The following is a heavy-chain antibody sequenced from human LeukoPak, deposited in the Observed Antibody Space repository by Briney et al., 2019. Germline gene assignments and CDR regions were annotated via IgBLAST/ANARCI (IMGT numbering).Heavy chain of an antibody. CDR3: AREETSSGYYFRLGY. V-gene: IGHV1-69*04. CDR1: GGTFSSYA. CDR2: IIPILGIA. J-gene: IGHJ4*02. Sequence: GSSVKVSCKASGGTFSSYAISWVRQAPGQGLEWMGRIIPILGIANYAQKFQGRVTITADKSTSTAYMELSSLRSEDTAVYYCAREETSSGYYFRLGYWGQGTLVTVSS. D-gene: IGHD3-22*01.